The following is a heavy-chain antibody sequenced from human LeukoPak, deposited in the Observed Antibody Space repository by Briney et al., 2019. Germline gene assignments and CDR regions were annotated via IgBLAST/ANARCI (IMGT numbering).Heavy chain of an antibody. D-gene: IGHD3-22*01. J-gene: IGHJ4*02. Sequence: PRGSLRLSCAASGFTFSDYYMSWIRQVPGKGLEWVGRIKSKTDGGTTEYAAPVKGRFTISRDDSKTTLYLQMNSLKTEDTAVYYCTTAYWYDSSGYSDWGQGTLVTVSS. CDR1: GFTFSDYY. V-gene: IGHV3-15*01. CDR3: TTAYWYDSSGYSD. CDR2: IKSKTDGGTT.